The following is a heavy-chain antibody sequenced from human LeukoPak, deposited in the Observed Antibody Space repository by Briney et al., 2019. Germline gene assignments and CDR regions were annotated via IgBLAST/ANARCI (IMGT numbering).Heavy chain of an antibody. CDR1: GGTFSSYA. D-gene: IGHD3-16*02. J-gene: IGHJ4*02. CDR2: IIPIFGTA. V-gene: IGHV1-69*06. CDR3: AKGSRLREGGSYRF. Sequence: GSSVKVSCKASGGTFSSYAISWVRQAPGQGLKWMGGIIPIFGTANYAQKFQGRVTITADKSTRTAYMELSSLRSEDTALYYCAKGSRLREGGSYRFWGQGTLVTVSS.